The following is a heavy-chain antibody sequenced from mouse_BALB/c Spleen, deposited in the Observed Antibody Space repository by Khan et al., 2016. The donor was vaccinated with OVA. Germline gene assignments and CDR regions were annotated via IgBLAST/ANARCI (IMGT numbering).Heavy chain of an antibody. V-gene: IGHV5-17*02. CDR1: GFTFSSYG. J-gene: IGHJ2*01. CDR3: ATSYFYGYYFAY. D-gene: IGHD1-1*01. CDR2: ISGDSNTI. Sequence: EVELVESGGDLVQPGGSRKLSCAASGFTFSSYGMHWVRQAPEKGLEWVAYISGDSNTIYYADTVKGRFTISRDNPRNTLFLQMTRLMSEDTAMYFCATSYFYGYYFAYWGPGTPLTVSS.